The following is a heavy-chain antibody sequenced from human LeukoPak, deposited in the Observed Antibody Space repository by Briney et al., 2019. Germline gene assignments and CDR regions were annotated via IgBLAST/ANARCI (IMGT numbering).Heavy chain of an antibody. J-gene: IGHJ4*02. Sequence: TGGSLRLSCAASGFNFRIYWMQWVRQAPGKGLEWISRGSNDGHTTTCADSVKGRFTISRDNDANTLYLEMNRLRAEDTAVYYCARDADGPGSLIDHWGQGTLVTVSS. CDR2: GSNDGHTT. CDR1: GFNFRIYW. D-gene: IGHD2-8*01. V-gene: IGHV3-74*03. CDR3: ARDADGPGSLIDH.